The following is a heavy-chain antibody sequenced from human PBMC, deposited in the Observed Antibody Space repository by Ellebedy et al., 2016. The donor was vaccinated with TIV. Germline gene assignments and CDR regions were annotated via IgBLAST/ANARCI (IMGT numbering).Heavy chain of an antibody. D-gene: IGHD2-21*02. CDR1: GGSFSGYF. J-gene: IGHJ4*02. CDR3: ARSFRCGHGDCSTWDY. Sequence: MPGGSLRLSCAVYGGSFSGYFWSWIRQSPGKGLEWIGEINHSGGTNYNPSLKSRVTISVDTSKTQFSLNLSSVTAADTAVYYCARSFRCGHGDCSTWDYWGQGILVTVSS. CDR2: INHSGGT. V-gene: IGHV4-34*01.